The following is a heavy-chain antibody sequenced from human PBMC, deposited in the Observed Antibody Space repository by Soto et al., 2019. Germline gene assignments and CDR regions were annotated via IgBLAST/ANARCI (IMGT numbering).Heavy chain of an antibody. J-gene: IGHJ6*02. D-gene: IGHD3-10*01. CDR2: ISSSSSYT. CDR3: ARDRKDYYGSGSSYYYYGMDV. Sequence: GGSLRLSCAASGFTFSDYYMSWIRQAPGKGLEWVSYISSSSSYTNYADSVKGRFTISRDNAKNSLYLQMNSLRAEDTAVYYCARDRKDYYGSGSSYYYYGMDVWGQGTTVTVSS. V-gene: IGHV3-11*06. CDR1: GFTFSDYY.